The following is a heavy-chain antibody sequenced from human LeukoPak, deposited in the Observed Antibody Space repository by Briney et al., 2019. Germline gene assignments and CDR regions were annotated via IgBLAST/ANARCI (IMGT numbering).Heavy chain of an antibody. D-gene: IGHD3-22*01. CDR3: AKDPHVGSSGYYQYYFDY. CDR1: GFTFNDYA. J-gene: IGHJ4*02. Sequence: GGSLRLSCTASGFTFNDYAMNWVRQSPGMRLEWLSTLSGSGGSSYYASSVRGRFTISRDNSKNTLFLQMHDLRAEDTAVYYCAKDPHVGSSGYYQYYFDYWGRGTLVTVSS. CDR2: LSGSGGSS. V-gene: IGHV3-23*01.